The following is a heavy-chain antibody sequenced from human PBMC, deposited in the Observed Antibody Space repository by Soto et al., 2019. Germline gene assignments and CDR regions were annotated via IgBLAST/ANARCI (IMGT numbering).Heavy chain of an antibody. V-gene: IGHV3-30-3*01. Sequence: QVQLVESGGGVVQPGRSLRLSCAASGFTFSSYAMHWVRQAPGKGLEWVAVISYDGSNKYYADSVKGRFTISRDNSKNTLYLQMNSLRAEDTAVYYCARGMAGATCDYWGQGTLVTVSS. CDR2: ISYDGSNK. CDR3: ARGMAGATCDY. CDR1: GFTFSSYA. D-gene: IGHD1-26*01. J-gene: IGHJ4*02.